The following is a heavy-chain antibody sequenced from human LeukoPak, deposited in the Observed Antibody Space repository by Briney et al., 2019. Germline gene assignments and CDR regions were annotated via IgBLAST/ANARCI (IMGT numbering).Heavy chain of an antibody. CDR2: INHSGST. Sequence: KPSETQSLTCAVYGGSFRGYYWSWIRQPPGKGLEWIGEINHSGSTNYNPSLKSRVTISVDTSKNQFSLKLSSVTAADTAVYYCARTRGMSYWGQGTLVTVSS. CDR3: ARTRGMSY. D-gene: IGHD3-16*01. V-gene: IGHV4-34*01. J-gene: IGHJ4*02. CDR1: GGSFRGYY.